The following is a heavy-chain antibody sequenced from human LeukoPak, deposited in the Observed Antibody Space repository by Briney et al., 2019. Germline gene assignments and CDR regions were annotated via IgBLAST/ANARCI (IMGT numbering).Heavy chain of an antibody. V-gene: IGHV1-69-2*01. CDR2: VDPEDGET. D-gene: IGHD3-22*01. J-gene: IGHJ6*03. CDR1: GYTFTDYY. CDR3: ATGPNYYYDSSGQAQALYMDV. Sequence: ATVKISCKVSGYTFTDYYMHWVQQAPGKGLEWMGLVDPEDGETIYAEKFQGRVTITADTSTDTAYMELSSLRSEDTAVYYCATGPNYYYDSSGQAQALYMDVWGKGTTVTVSS.